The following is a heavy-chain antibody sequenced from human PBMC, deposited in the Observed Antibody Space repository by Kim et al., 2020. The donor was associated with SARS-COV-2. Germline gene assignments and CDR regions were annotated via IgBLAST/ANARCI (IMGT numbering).Heavy chain of an antibody. CDR2: ISTRGESI. CDR3: ARGGNGYNSFGL. J-gene: IGHJ5*02. D-gene: IGHD5-12*01. CDR1: GLSFSDSY. V-gene: IGHV3-11*01. Sequence: GGSLRLSCAASGLSFSDSYMNWVRQAPGKGLEWLSFISTRGESIFYADSVEGRFTISRDNAKNSLYLQMNNLRDEDTAVYYCARGGNGYNSFGLWGQG.